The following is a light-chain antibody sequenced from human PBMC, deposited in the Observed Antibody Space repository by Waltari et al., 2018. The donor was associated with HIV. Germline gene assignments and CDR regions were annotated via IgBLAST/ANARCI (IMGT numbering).Light chain of an antibody. CDR2: DAS. CDR3: QKYNDPSLT. CDR1: QGISNY. V-gene: IGKV1-33*01. J-gene: IGKJ4*01. Sequence: DIQMTQSPSSLSASVGDRVTITCHASQGISNYLNGYQQKPGTAPKLLVYDASLLYTSVPSRFSGAGSGTYFTLTISRLQPEDVATYYCQKYNDPSLTFGGGTKVQI.